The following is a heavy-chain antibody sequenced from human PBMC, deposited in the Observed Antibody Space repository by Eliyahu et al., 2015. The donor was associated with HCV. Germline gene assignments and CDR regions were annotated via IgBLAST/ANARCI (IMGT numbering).Heavy chain of an antibody. CDR1: GGPFSAYS. V-gene: IGHV4-34*02. CDR3: AVVPAAVGSFYNWFDP. D-gene: IGHD2-2*01. CDR2: ITHSRST. J-gene: IGHJ5*02. Sequence: QVQQEPWGAGLLKPSETLSLSCTVHGGPFSAYSWSWIRQPPGRGLEWIGEITHSRSTNYNPSLKRRVTISMDTSKNQFSLKVNSVTAADTAVYYCAVVPAAVGSFYNWFDPWGQGTQVIVPS.